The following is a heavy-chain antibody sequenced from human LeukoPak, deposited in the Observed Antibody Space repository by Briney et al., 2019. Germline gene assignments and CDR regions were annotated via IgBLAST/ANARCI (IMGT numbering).Heavy chain of an antibody. CDR1: GYTFSDYY. CDR3: ARDYYYASGSSNFDY. CDR2: INPSNGGA. D-gene: IGHD3-10*01. J-gene: IGHJ4*02. Sequence: ASVKVSCKTSGYTFSDYYMHWVRQVPGQGLEWMGWINPSNGGANYAQTFQGRVTMTRDTPINTAYMELSSPKSDDMAVYYCARDYYYASGSSNFDYWGPGTLVTVSS. V-gene: IGHV1-2*02.